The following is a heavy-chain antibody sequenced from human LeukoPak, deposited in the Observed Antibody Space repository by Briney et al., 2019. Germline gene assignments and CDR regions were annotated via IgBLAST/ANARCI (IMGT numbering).Heavy chain of an antibody. Sequence: GGSLRLSCAASGFSLSGAWMSWVRQAPGKGLECVGRMKPKAQGGTSDYADPVNDRFTVSRDDSTNTLYLQMNSLKTEDTGLYYCTQLSRGYWGQGTQVIVSP. CDR2: MKPKAQGGTS. V-gene: IGHV3-15*01. J-gene: IGHJ4*02. CDR1: GFSLSGAW. CDR3: TQLSRGY. D-gene: IGHD1-1*01.